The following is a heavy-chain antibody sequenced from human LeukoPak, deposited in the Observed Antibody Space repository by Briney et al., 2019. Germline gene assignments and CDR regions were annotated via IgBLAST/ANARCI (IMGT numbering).Heavy chain of an antibody. D-gene: IGHD3-22*01. V-gene: IGHV3-30*07. Sequence: GGSLRLSCAASGFTFSSYAMHWVRQAPGKGLEWVAVISYDGSNKYYADSVKGRFTISRDNSKNTLYLQMNSLRAEDTAAYYCARVPYYESSGRFDYWGQGTLVTVSS. J-gene: IGHJ4*02. CDR1: GFTFSSYA. CDR2: ISYDGSNK. CDR3: ARVPYYESSGRFDY.